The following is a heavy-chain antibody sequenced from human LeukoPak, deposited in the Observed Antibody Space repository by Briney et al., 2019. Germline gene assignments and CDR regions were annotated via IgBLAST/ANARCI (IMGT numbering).Heavy chain of an antibody. CDR1: GGSFSGYY. Sequence: SETLSLTCAVCGGSFSGYYWSWIRQPPGKGLGWIGEINHSGRINHNPSLKSRVTISVDTPKNQFSLKLSSVTAADTAVYYCARGDYYDSSGYYCFDHWGQGTLVTVSS. D-gene: IGHD3-22*01. V-gene: IGHV4-34*01. J-gene: IGHJ4*02. CDR2: INHSGRI. CDR3: ARGDYYDSSGYYCFDH.